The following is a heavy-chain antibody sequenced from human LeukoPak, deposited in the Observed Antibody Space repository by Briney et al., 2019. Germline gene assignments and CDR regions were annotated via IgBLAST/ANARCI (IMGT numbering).Heavy chain of an antibody. J-gene: IGHJ3*02. D-gene: IGHD1-26*01. Sequence: GGSLRLSCAASGFTFSSYSMNWVRQAPGKGLEWVSSISTSSSYIYYADSVKGRFTISRDNAKNSLYLQMNSLRAEDTAVYYCARALPSPLYSGSYADAFDIWGQGTMVTVSS. CDR3: ARALPSPLYSGSYADAFDI. V-gene: IGHV3-21*01. CDR1: GFTFSSYS. CDR2: ISTSSSYI.